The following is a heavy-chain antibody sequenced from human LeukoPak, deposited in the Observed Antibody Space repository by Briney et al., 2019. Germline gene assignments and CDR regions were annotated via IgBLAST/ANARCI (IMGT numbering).Heavy chain of an antibody. J-gene: IGHJ5*02. CDR3: ARGAYGWTFNP. V-gene: IGHV3-11*01. Sequence: GGSLRLSCTASGFSFSDNFMGWIHQAPGKGLQWVSYISSGGDMIYYSDAVKGRFSISRDNSKRSLYLQMNRLRVDDTAVYFCARGAYGWTFNPWGQGTLVSVSS. CDR1: GFSFSDNF. CDR2: ISSGGDMI. D-gene: IGHD3-10*01.